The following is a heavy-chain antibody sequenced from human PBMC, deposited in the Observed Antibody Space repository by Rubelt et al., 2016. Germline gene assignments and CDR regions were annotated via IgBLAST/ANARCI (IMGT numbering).Heavy chain of an antibody. CDR2: ISAYNGNT. CDR3: ARDLPPFRRYNWNFPLDY. V-gene: IGHV1-18*01. CDR1: GYTFTSYG. Sequence: QVQLVQSGAEVKKPGASVKVSCKASGYTFTSYGISWVRQAPGQGLEWMGWISAYNGNTNYAQKLQGRVTMNTDTSTSTAYMELRSLRSDDTVVYYCARDLPPFRRYNWNFPLDYWGQGTLVTVSS. J-gene: IGHJ4*02. D-gene: IGHD1-7*01.